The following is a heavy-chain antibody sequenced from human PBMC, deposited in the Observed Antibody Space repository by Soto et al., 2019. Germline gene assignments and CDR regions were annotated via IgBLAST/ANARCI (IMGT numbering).Heavy chain of an antibody. V-gene: IGHV2-70*01. CDR1: GFSLSTSGMC. CDR2: IDWDDDK. CDR3: ARIRADFWSGYIYYYGMDV. D-gene: IGHD3-3*01. J-gene: IGHJ6*02. Sequence: SGPTLVKPTPTLTLTCTFSGFSLSTSGMCVSWIRQPPGKALEWLALIDWDDDKYYSTSLKTRLTISKDTSKNQVVLTMTNMDPVDTATYYCARIRADFWSGYIYYYGMDVWGQGTTVTVSS.